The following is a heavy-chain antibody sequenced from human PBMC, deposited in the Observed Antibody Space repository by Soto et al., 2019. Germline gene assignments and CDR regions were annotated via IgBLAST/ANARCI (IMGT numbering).Heavy chain of an antibody. Sequence: PSETLSLTCTVSGGSICTYYWSWIRQPPGKGLEWIGYIYYSGSTNYNPSLKSRVTISVDTSKNQFSLKLNSVTAADTAVYYCTRHGDYVYYGMDVWGQGTTVTVSS. CDR3: TRHGDYVYYGMDV. CDR2: IYYSGST. J-gene: IGHJ6*02. V-gene: IGHV4-59*08. D-gene: IGHD4-17*01. CDR1: GGSICTYY.